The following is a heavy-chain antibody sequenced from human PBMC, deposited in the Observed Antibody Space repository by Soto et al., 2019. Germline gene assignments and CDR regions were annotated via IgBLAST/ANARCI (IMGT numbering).Heavy chain of an antibody. CDR1: GFNFNTYS. CDR2: ISASGAYK. J-gene: IGHJ6*02. V-gene: IGHV3-21*02. Sequence: EVRLVESGGGLVKPGGSLRVSCAASGFNFNTYSMNWVRQAPGKGLQWVSFISASGAYKYYADSVRGRFTISRANAKNSVLLEMNNLTADEKATCYCPVGRSALRGARDAIDVWGQGTTVTVAS. CDR3: PVGRSALRGARDAIDV. D-gene: IGHD4-17*01.